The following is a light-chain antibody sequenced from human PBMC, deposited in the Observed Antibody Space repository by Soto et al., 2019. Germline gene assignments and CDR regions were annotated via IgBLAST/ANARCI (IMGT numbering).Light chain of an antibody. CDR3: QQLNSYPLT. CDR2: AAS. Sequence: DIPFTQSPSFLSASVGDRVTITCRASQGISSYLAWYQQKPGKAPKLLIYAASTLQSGVPSRFSGSGSGTEFTLTISSLQPEDFATYYCQQLNSYPLTFGGGTKVDIK. V-gene: IGKV1-9*01. J-gene: IGKJ4*01. CDR1: QGISSY.